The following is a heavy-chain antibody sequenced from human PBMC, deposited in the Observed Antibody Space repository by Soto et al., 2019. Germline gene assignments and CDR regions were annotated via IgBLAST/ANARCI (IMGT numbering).Heavy chain of an antibody. D-gene: IGHD5-18*01. CDR1: GFTVSSNY. J-gene: IGHJ6*02. Sequence: PGGSLRLSCAASGFTVSSNYMSWVRQAPGKGLEWVSVIYSGGSTYYADSVKGRFTISRDDSKNTLYLQMNSLRAEDTAVYYCARESGYSYGYDGYYYYGMDVWGQGTTVTVSS. CDR3: ARESGYSYGYDGYYYYGMDV. CDR2: IYSGGST. V-gene: IGHV3-53*01.